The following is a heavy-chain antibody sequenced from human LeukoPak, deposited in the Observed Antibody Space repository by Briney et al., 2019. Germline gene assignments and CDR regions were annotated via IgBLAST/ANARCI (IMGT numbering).Heavy chain of an antibody. CDR3: VRERQQVQTDWFDP. Sequence: PGGSLRLSCAASGFTFNRYWMYWVRQAPGKGLVWVSRINTDGRSTSYADFVKGRFTISRDNAKNTLYLQMNSLRAEDTAVYYCVRERQQVQTDWFDPWGQGTLVTVSS. D-gene: IGHD1-1*01. CDR2: INTDGRST. J-gene: IGHJ5*02. CDR1: GFTFNRYW. V-gene: IGHV3-74*01.